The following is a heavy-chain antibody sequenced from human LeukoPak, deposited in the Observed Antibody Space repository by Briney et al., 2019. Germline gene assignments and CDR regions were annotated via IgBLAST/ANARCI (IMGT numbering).Heavy chain of an antibody. D-gene: IGHD5-18*01. J-gene: IGHJ4*02. CDR2: INPNSGNT. V-gene: IGHV1-8*01. CDR1: GYTFTSYD. CDR3: ARGVGHRGQEHSYVYYFDY. Sequence: GASVKVSRKASGYTFTSYDINWVRQATGQGLEWMGWINPNSGNTDYAQKFQGRVTITRDTSISTAYMELSSLRSEDTAVYYCARGVGHRGQEHSYVYYFDYWGQGPLVTVSS.